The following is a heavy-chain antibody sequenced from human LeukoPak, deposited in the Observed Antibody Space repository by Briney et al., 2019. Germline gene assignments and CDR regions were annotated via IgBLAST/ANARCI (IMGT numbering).Heavy chain of an antibody. CDR2: ISSSGSTI. D-gene: IGHD2-21*02. CDR3: ARTPGAYCGGDCYSGWFDY. J-gene: IGHJ4*02. CDR1: GFTFSDYY. Sequence: PGGSLRLSCAASGFTFSDYYMSWIRQAPGKGLEWVLYISSSGSTIYYADSVKGRFTISRDNAKNSLYLQMNSLRAEDTAVYYCARTPGAYCGGDCYSGWFDYWGQGTLVTVSS. V-gene: IGHV3-11*01.